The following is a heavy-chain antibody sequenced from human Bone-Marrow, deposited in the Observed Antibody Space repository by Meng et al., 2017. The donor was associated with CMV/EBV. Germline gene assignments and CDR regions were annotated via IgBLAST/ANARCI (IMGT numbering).Heavy chain of an antibody. CDR2: IRSKAYGGTT. J-gene: IGHJ3*02. CDR1: GFTFGDYA. V-gene: IGHV3-49*04. D-gene: IGHD2-2*01. Sequence: GESLKISCTASGFTFGDYAMSWVRQAPGKGLEWVGFIRSKAYGGTTEYAASVKGRFTISRDDSKSFAYLQMNSLKTEDTAGYYCTRAGVVVVPAANTPFFFDIWGQGTMVTVSS. CDR3: TRAGVVVVPAANTPFFFDI.